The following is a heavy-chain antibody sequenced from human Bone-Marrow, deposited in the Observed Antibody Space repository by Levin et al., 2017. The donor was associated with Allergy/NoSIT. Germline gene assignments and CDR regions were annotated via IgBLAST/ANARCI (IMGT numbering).Heavy chain of an antibody. J-gene: IGHJ4*02. CDR2: ISYDGSNK. CDR3: ARGEEGYCTNGVCYNY. V-gene: IGHV3-30*04. Sequence: LSLTCAASGFTFSSYAMHWVRQAPGKGLEWVAVISYDGSNKYYADSVKGRFTISRDNSKNTLYLQMNSLRAEDTAVYYCARGEEGYCTNGVCYNYWGQGTLVTVSS. CDR1: GFTFSSYA. D-gene: IGHD2-8*01.